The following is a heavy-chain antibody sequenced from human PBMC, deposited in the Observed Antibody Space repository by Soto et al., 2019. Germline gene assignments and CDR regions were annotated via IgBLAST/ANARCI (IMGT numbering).Heavy chain of an antibody. CDR3: ATWIAASGDDAFDI. D-gene: IGHD6-13*01. V-gene: IGHV3-53*04. CDR1: GVIVSSNY. Sequence: PGESLRISCGASGVIVSSNYMSWVRQAPGKELEWVSVIYSGGSTYYADSVKGRFTISRHNSKNTLYLQMNSLRAEDTAVYYCATWIAASGDDAFDIWGQXTMVTVSS. CDR2: IYSGGST. J-gene: IGHJ3*02.